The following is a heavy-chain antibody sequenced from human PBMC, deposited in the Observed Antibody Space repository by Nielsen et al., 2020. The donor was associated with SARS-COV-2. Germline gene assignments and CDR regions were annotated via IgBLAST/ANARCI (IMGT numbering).Heavy chain of an antibody. CDR3: AHSVFYTNYVSHYWYFDL. CDR1: GFSLSTSGMC. J-gene: IGHJ2*01. Sequence: SGPTLVKPTQTLTLTCTFSGFSLSTSGMCVSWIRQPPGKALEWLARIDWDDDKYYSTSLKTRLTITKDTSKNQVVLTMANMDPVDTATYYCAHSVFYTNYVSHYWYFDLWGRGTLVTVSS. CDR2: IDWDDDK. D-gene: IGHD4-11*01. V-gene: IGHV2-70*12.